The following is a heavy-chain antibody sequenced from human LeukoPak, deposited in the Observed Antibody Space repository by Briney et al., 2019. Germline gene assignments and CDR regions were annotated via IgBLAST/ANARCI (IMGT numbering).Heavy chain of an antibody. CDR3: ARAPTGTGGWNWFDP. CDR1: GGSISSGGYY. Sequence: SETLSLTCTVSGGSISSGGYYWSWIRQHPGKGLEWIGYIYYSGSTYYNPSLKSRVTMSVDTSKNQFSLKLSSVTAADTAVYYCARAPTGTGGWNWFDPWGQGTLVTVSS. D-gene: IGHD1-1*01. J-gene: IGHJ5*02. V-gene: IGHV4-31*03. CDR2: IYYSGST.